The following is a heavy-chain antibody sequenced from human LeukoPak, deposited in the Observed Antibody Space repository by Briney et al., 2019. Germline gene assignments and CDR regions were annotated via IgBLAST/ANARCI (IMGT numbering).Heavy chain of an antibody. CDR1: GFTLSDYY. V-gene: IGHV3-11*06. CDR3: ARDILGTSGHFDY. D-gene: IGHD1-26*01. CDR2: IGGSSSYT. J-gene: IGHJ4*01. Sequence: GGSLRLSCAASGFTLSDYYMSWIRQAPGKGLEWVSYIGGSSSYTNYADSVKGRFTISRDNTENSLYLQMSSLRAEGTAVYYCARDILGTSGHFDYWGHGILVTVSS.